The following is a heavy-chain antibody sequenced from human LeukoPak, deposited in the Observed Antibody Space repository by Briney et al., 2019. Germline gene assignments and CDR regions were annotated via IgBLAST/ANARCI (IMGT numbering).Heavy chain of an antibody. CDR1: GFTFSSYG. CDR2: ISYDGSNK. Sequence: GRSLRLSCAASGFTFSSYGMHWVRQAPGKGLEWVAVISYDGSNKYYADSVKGRFTISRDNSKNTLYLQMNSLRAEDTAVYYCAKDLYGYSSGWYVYWGQGTLVTVSS. V-gene: IGHV3-30*18. CDR3: AKDLYGYSSGWYVY. J-gene: IGHJ4*02. D-gene: IGHD6-19*01.